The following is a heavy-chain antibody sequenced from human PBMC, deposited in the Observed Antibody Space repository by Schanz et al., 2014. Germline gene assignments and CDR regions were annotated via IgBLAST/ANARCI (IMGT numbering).Heavy chain of an antibody. CDR2: ISSSGNII. J-gene: IGHJ4*02. D-gene: IGHD2-2*01. CDR1: GFTFSDYY. Sequence: QVQLVESGGGLVKPGGSLRLSCAASGFTFSDYYMSWIRQTPGKGLEWLSYISSSGNIIHYADSVKGRFTISRDNAKNSLYLQMTGLRAEDTAVYYCAAHETLSTTACYPSWGQGTLVAVSS. V-gene: IGHV3-11*01. CDR3: AAHETLSTTACYPS.